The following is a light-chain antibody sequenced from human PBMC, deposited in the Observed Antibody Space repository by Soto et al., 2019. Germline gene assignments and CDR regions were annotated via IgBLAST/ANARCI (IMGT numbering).Light chain of an antibody. CDR2: AAS. CDR1: QGISNY. J-gene: IGKJ1*01. CDR3: QKYDSAPWT. V-gene: IGKV1-27*01. Sequence: DIQMTQSPSSLSASVRDRVTIACRASQGISNYLAWYQQKPGKVPKLLIYAASTLQSGVPSRFSGSGSGTDFTLTISRLQPEDVATYYCQKYDSAPWTFGQGTKVEIK.